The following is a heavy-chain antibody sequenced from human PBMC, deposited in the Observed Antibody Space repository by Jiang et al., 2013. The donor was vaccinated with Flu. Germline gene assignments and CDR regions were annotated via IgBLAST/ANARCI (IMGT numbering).Heavy chain of an antibody. V-gene: IGHV4-59*11. CDR1: GGSISSHY. Sequence: GPGLVKPSETLSLTCTVSGGSISSHYWSWIRQPPGKGLEWIGYIYYSGSTNYNPSLKSRVTISVDTSKNQFSLKLSSVTAADTAVYYCARIPTVNNWFDPGAREPWSPSPQ. J-gene: IGHJ5*02. CDR3: ARIPTVNNWFDP. CDR2: IYYSGST. D-gene: IGHD4-11*01.